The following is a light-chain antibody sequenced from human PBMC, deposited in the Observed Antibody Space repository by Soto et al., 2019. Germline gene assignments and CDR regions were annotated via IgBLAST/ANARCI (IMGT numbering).Light chain of an antibody. J-gene: IGKJ1*01. CDR1: QIIGSW. Sequence: DIQMTQSPSTLSASVGDAVTITCRASQIIGSWLAWYQQKPGKAPKLLIYKATNLQSGVPSRFSGSGSGTDFSLTISSLQPEDSATYFCQQYNSYSEAFGQGTKVELK. V-gene: IGKV1-5*03. CDR2: KAT. CDR3: QQYNSYSEA.